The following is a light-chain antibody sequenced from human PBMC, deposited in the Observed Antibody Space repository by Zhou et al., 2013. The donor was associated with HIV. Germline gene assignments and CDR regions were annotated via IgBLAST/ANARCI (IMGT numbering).Light chain of an antibody. CDR3: HQYGVPPARS. CDR2: GTF. Sequence: VLTQSPDTLSLSPGERATLSCRASHSVNSDYLDWYQQKPGQPPRLLMYGTFNRAAGFPDRFSGSHSGTEFTLTISRLGPEDSAVYYCHQYGVPPARSFGGGTKLEIK. J-gene: IGKJ4*01. V-gene: IGKV3-20*01. CDR1: HSVNSDY.